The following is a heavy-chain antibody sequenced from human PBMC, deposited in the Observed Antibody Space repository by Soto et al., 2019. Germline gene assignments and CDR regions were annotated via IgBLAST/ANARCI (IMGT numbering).Heavy chain of an antibody. V-gene: IGHV3-53*01. Sequence: VQLVESGGGLIQPGGSLRLSCAASGFTVSNNHMTWVRQAAGKGLELVSFVHGGGSTSYADSVKGRFTIARDNSKNTLYLQMDSLRAEDTAIYYCAGRLTTAAGLDYWGRGTLVTVSS. CDR1: GFTVSNNH. CDR3: AGRLTTAAGLDY. CDR2: VHGGGST. D-gene: IGHD3-16*01. J-gene: IGHJ4*02.